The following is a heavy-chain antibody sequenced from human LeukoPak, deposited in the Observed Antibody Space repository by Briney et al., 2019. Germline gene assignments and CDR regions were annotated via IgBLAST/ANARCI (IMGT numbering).Heavy chain of an antibody. CDR2: IHTSAST. CDR1: GASIRSYS. D-gene: IGHD1-26*01. CDR3: ARDDNSEYSDDAFDI. Sequence: SETLSLTCSVSGASIRSYSWSWLRQPAGKGLEWIGRIHTSASTEYNPSLKSRVTMSVDTSKNQFSLKLNSMTAADTAVYFCARDDNSEYSDDAFDIWGQGTLVTVSS. J-gene: IGHJ3*02. V-gene: IGHV4-4*07.